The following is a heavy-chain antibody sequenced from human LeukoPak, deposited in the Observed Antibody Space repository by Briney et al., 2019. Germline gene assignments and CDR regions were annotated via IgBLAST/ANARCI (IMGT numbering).Heavy chain of an antibody. Sequence: GGSLRLSCAASGFIFSDYYMSWIRQAPGKGLEWVAVILYDGTMKYYGDSVKGRFTISRDNSNNMLYLQMNSLRPEDTAVYFCARDIRGPTGFDSSGRDTLDYWGQGTLVTVSS. CDR1: GFIFSDYY. D-gene: IGHD3-22*01. CDR2: ILYDGTMK. J-gene: IGHJ4*02. CDR3: ARDIRGPTGFDSSGRDTLDY. V-gene: IGHV3-30*03.